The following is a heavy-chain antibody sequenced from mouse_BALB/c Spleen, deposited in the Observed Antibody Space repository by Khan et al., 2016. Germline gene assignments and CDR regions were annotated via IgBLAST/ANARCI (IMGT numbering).Heavy chain of an antibody. CDR1: GFDFSRYW. Sequence: EVKLLESGGGLVQPGGSLKLSCAASGFDFSRYWMNWVRQAPGKGLEWIGEINPDSSTINYTPSLKDNFIISRDNAKNTLYLQMRNVSSEDTALYYCAREGDYGGAWFAYWGQGTLVTVSA. V-gene: IGHV4-1*02. CDR2: INPDSSTI. D-gene: IGHD2-4*01. CDR3: AREGDYGGAWFAY. J-gene: IGHJ3*01.